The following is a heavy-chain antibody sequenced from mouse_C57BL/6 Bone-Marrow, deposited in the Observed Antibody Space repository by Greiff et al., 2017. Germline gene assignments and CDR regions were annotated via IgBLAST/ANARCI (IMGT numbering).Heavy chain of an antibody. J-gene: IGHJ4*01. Sequence: QVQLQQPGAELVKPGASVKLSCKASGYTFTSYWMPWVKQRPGQGLEWIGMIHPNSGSTNYNEKFKSKATLTVDKSSSTAYMQLSSLTSEDSAVYYCARGAQDGGFYAMDYWGQGTSVTVSS. D-gene: IGHD3-2*02. CDR3: ARGAQDGGFYAMDY. V-gene: IGHV1-64*01. CDR1: GYTFTSYW. CDR2: IHPNSGST.